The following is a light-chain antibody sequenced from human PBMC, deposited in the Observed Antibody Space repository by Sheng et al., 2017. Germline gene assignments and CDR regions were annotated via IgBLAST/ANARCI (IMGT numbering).Light chain of an antibody. Sequence: EIVLTQSPGTLSLSPGERATLSCRASQSVITDYLAWYQRKPGQAPRLLIFGASSRATDVPDRFSGSGSGTDFTLIISRLEPEDFAVYYCQQYNNWPPITFGQGTRLEIK. CDR1: QSVITDY. V-gene: IGKV3-20*01. CDR2: GAS. J-gene: IGKJ5*01. CDR3: QQYNNWPPIT.